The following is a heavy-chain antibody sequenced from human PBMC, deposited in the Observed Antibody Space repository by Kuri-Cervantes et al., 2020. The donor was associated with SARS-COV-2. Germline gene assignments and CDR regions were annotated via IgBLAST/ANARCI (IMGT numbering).Heavy chain of an antibody. CDR3: AREAVDFDY. J-gene: IGHJ4*02. Sequence: SETLSLTCAVYGGSFSDYYWTWIRQPPGKGLEWIGEINHTGSANYNPSLKSRVTISVDTSKNQFSLKLSSVTAADTAVYYCAREAVDFDYWGQGTLVTVSS. D-gene: IGHD2-15*01. CDR2: INHTGSA. V-gene: IGHV4-34*01. CDR1: GGSFSDYY.